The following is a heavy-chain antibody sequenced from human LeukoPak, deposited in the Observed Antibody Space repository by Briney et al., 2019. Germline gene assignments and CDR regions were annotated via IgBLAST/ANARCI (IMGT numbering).Heavy chain of an antibody. CDR2: INHSGST. CDR1: GGSFSGYY. CDR3: ARGNMIVVVISAFDI. J-gene: IGHJ3*02. D-gene: IGHD3-22*01. Sequence: KPSETLSLTCAVYGGSFSGYYRSWIRQPPGKGLEWIGEINHSGSTNYSPSLKSRVTISVDTSKNQFSLKLSSVTAADTAVYYCARGNMIVVVISAFDIWGQGTMVTVSS. V-gene: IGHV4-34*01.